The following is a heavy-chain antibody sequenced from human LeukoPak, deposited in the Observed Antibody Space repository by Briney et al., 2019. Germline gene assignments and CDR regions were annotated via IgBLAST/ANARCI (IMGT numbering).Heavy chain of an antibody. CDR3: ARASSEEGFGELLPRAEYFQH. CDR2: ISYDGSNK. Sequence: PGGSLRLSCAASGFTFSSYAMHWVRQAPGKGLEWVAVISYDGSNKYYADSVKGRFTISRDNAENSLYLQMNSLRAEDTAVYYCARASSEEGFGELLPRAEYFQHWGQGTLVTVSS. D-gene: IGHD3-10*01. CDR1: GFTFSSYA. V-gene: IGHV3-30-3*01. J-gene: IGHJ1*01.